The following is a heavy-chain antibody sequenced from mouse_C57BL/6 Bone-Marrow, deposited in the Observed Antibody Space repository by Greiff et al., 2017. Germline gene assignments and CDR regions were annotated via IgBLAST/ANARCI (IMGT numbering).Heavy chain of an antibody. CDR2: MHPNGGSP. J-gene: IGHJ4*01. CDR3: ARSYDYDDYTMDD. D-gene: IGHD2-4*01. CDR1: GYTFTNYW. V-gene: IGHV1-64*01. Sequence: QVQLQQPGAELVKPGASVKLSCKASGYTFTNYWMHWVKQRPGQGLEWIGMMHPNGGSPDYNEKFKSEATLSVYKTSRTAYMELSSLTSEDSAVYYWARSYDYDDYTMDDWGQGTSVTVSS.